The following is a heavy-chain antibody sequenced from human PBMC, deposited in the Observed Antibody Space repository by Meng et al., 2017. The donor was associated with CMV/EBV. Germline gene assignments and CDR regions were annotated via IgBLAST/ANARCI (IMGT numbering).Heavy chain of an antibody. Sequence: KVSCKGSGYKFSDYWIAWVRQMPGKGLEWVGIIYPGDSDTRYSPSFQGQVTISADKSLSTAYLQWSSLKASDTAMYYCARGPGDMDYWGQGTLVTVSS. CDR3: ARGPGDMDY. J-gene: IGHJ4*02. CDR1: GYKFSDYW. CDR2: IYPGDSDT. V-gene: IGHV5-51*01. D-gene: IGHD7-27*01.